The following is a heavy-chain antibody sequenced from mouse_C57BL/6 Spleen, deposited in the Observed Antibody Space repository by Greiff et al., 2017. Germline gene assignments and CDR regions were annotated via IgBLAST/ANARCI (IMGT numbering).Heavy chain of an antibody. CDR1: GYTFTTYP. Sequence: VQLMESGAELVKPGASVKMSCKASGYTFTTYPIEWMKQNHGKSLEWIGNFHPYNDDTKYNEKFKGKATLTVEKSSSTVYLELSRLTSDDSAVYYCARRGYGSSYWFAYWGQGTLVTVSA. CDR3: ARRGYGSSYWFAY. J-gene: IGHJ3*01. V-gene: IGHV1-47*01. D-gene: IGHD1-1*01. CDR2: FHPYNDDT.